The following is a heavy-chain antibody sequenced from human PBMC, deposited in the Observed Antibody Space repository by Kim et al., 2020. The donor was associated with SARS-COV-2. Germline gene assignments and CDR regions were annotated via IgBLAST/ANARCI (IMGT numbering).Heavy chain of an antibody. J-gene: IGHJ6*01. D-gene: IGHD2-2*03. CDR1: GYTFTCYY. CDR2: INPNSGGT. Sequence: ASVKVSCKASGYTFTCYYMHWVRQAPGQGLEWMGWINPNSGGTNYAQKFRGRVTMTRDTSISTVYMELSRLRSDDTDGYYCAMMAGYCRSASCYGNYYYG. V-gene: IGHV1-2*02. CDR3: AMMAGYCRSASCYGNYYYG.